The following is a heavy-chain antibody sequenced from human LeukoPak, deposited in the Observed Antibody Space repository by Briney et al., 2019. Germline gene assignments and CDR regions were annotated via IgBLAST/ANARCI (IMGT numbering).Heavy chain of an antibody. V-gene: IGHV3-23*01. CDR1: GFTFSSYG. CDR3: AKMYYDILTGYYGNYFDY. J-gene: IGHJ4*02. CDR2: ISGSGGST. D-gene: IGHD3-9*01. Sequence: HPGGSLRLSCAASGFTFSSYGMSWVRQAPGKGLEWVSAISGSGGSTYYADSVKGRFTISRDNSKNTLYLQMNSLRAEDTAVYYCAKMYYDILTGYYGNYFDYWGQGTLVTVSS.